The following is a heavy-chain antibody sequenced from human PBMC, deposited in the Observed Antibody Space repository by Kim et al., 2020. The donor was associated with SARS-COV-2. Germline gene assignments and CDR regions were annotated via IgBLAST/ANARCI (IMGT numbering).Heavy chain of an antibody. J-gene: IGHJ4*02. CDR2: ISAYNGNT. CDR1: GYTFTNYG. V-gene: IGHV1-18*01. D-gene: IGHD2-2*03. Sequence: ASVKVSCKASGYTFTNYGINWVRQAPGQGLEWMGWISAYNGNTNYVQKFQGRVTMTTDTSTSTAYMELRSLRSDDTAVYYCARGSGYCTSTDCYLGNYWGQGTLVTVSS. CDR3: ARGSGYCTSTDCYLGNY.